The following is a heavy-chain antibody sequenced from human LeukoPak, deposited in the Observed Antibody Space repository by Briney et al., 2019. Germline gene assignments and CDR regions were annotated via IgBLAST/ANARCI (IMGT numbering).Heavy chain of an antibody. Sequence: GGSLRLSCVGSGFTFSDHYMHWMRQAPGKGLEWVSYISNSNNYTNYADSVKGRFIISRDNAENSLYLQMNSLRAEDTAVYYCARDLALDYWGQGTLVTVSS. CDR2: ISNSNNYT. CDR1: GFTFSDHY. CDR3: ARDLALDY. V-gene: IGHV3-11*05. J-gene: IGHJ4*02.